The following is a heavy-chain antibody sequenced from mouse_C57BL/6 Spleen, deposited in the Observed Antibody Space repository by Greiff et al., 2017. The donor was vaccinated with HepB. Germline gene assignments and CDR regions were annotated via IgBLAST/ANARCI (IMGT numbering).Heavy chain of an antibody. CDR3: ARDDSSGYYYFDY. Sequence: QVQLQQSGPELVKPGASVKISCKASGYAFSSSWMNWVKQRPGKGLEWIGRIYPGDGDTNYNGKFKGKATLTADKSSSTAYMQLSSLTSEDSAVYFCARDDSSGYYYFDYWGQGTTLTVSS. J-gene: IGHJ2*01. V-gene: IGHV1-82*01. CDR1: GYAFSSSW. D-gene: IGHD3-2*02. CDR2: IYPGDGDT.